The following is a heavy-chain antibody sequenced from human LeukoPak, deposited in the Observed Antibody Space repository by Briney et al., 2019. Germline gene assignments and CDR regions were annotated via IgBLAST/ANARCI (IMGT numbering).Heavy chain of an antibody. CDR2: IYSGGST. CDR3: ARDYYDSSGYYYPQDY. D-gene: IGHD3-22*01. CDR1: GFTVSSEY. J-gene: IGHJ4*02. Sequence: GGSLRLSCAASGFTVSSEYMNWVRQAPGKGLEWVAVIYSGGSTYYADSVKGRFTISRDNAKNSLYLQMNSLRAEDTAVYYCARDYYDSSGYYYPQDYWGQGTLVTVSS. V-gene: IGHV3-53*01.